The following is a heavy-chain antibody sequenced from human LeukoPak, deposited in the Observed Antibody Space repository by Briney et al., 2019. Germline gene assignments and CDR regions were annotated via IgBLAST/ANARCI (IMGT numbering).Heavy chain of an antibody. CDR3: ARGRLTYYYDSSGYPFDY. D-gene: IGHD3-22*01. V-gene: IGHV3-7*01. CDR1: GFTFSTYW. Sequence: QSGGSLRLSCAASGFTFSTYWMTWVRQAPGKVLEWVANIKQDGSEKYYVDSVKGRFTISRDDAKNSLYLQMNSLRAEDTAVYYCARGRLTYYYDSSGYPFDYWGQGTLVTVSS. CDR2: IKQDGSEK. J-gene: IGHJ4*02.